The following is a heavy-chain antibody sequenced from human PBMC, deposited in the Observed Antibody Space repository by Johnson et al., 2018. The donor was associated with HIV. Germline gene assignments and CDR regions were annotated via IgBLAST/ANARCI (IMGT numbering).Heavy chain of an antibody. Sequence: VQLVESGGGVVQPGRSLRLSCAASGFTFSSYAMHWVRQAPGKGLEWVAVISYDVSNKYYADSVQVRFTISRDNSKNTLYLQMNSLRAEDTAVYYCAREWELLGSAFDIWGQGTMVTVSS. CDR1: GFTFSSYA. D-gene: IGHD1-26*01. J-gene: IGHJ3*02. CDR2: ISYDVSNK. CDR3: AREWELLGSAFDI. V-gene: IGHV3-30-3*01.